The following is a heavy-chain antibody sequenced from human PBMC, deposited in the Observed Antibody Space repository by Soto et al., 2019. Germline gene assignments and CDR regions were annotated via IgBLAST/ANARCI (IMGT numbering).Heavy chain of an antibody. D-gene: IGHD6-13*01. CDR2: IDTSGSST. CDR1: GFIFTNFW. CDR3: AKDSWYFDL. Sequence: GGSLRLSCEASGFIFTNFWMHWVRQVPGKGLVWVSRIDTSGSSTSYADSVKGRFTISRDNAKNTVSLQMNSLRAEDTGVYYCAKDSWYFDLWSQGTLVTAPQ. J-gene: IGHJ4*02. V-gene: IGHV3-74*01.